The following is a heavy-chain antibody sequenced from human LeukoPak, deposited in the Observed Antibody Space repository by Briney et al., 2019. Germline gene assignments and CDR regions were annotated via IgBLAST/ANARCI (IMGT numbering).Heavy chain of an antibody. CDR3: TRDVSGSRPNY. V-gene: IGHV3-53*01. CDR2: IDVAGNT. D-gene: IGHD3-16*01. Sequence: GGSLRLSCAASGFTFSSDYITWVRQAPGKGLEWVSSIDVAGNTNYADSVRGRFTISRDNSKNTLYLHMNSLRAEDTAVYYCTRDVSGSRPNYWGQGTLVTVTS. J-gene: IGHJ4*02. CDR1: GFTFSSDY.